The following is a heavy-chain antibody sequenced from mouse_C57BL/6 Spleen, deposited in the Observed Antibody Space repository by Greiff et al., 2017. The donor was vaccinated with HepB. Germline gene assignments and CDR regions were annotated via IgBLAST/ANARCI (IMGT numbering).Heavy chain of an antibody. V-gene: IGHV1-81*01. CDR2: IYPRSGNT. J-gene: IGHJ4*01. CDR3: AREDIYDGYYEAMDY. CDR1: GYTFTSYG. D-gene: IGHD2-3*01. Sequence: VQLQQSGAELARPGASVKLSCKASGYTFTSYGISWVKQRTGQGLEWIGEIYPRSGNTYYNEKFKGKATLTADKSSSTAYMELRSLTSEDSAVYFCAREDIYDGYYEAMDYWGQGTSVTVSS.